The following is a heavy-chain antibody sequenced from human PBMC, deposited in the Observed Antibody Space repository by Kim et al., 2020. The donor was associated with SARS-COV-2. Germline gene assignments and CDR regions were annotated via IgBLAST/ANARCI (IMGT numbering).Heavy chain of an antibody. J-gene: IGHJ4*02. D-gene: IGHD3-3*01. V-gene: IGHV3-33*01. Sequence: GGSLRLSCAASGFTFSSYGMHWVRQAPGKGLEWVAVIWYDGSNKYYADSVKGRFTISRDNSKNTLYLQMNSLRAEDTAVYYCAREIALEWLLYRPPARPIDYWGQGTLVTVSS. CDR2: IWYDGSNK. CDR1: GFTFSSYG. CDR3: AREIALEWLLYRPPARPIDY.